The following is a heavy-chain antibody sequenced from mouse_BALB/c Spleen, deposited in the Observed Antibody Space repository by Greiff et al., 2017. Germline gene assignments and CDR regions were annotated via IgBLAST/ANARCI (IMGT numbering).Heavy chain of an antibody. CDR2: IDPETGGT. J-gene: IGHJ4*01. Sequence: VQRVESGAELVRPGASVTLSCKASGYTFTDYEMHWVKQTPVHGLEWIGAIDPETGGTAYNQKFKGKATLTADKSSSTAYMELRSLTSEDSAVYYCARTGTDAMDYWGQGTSVTVSS. D-gene: IGHD3-3*01. V-gene: IGHV1-15*01. CDR3: ARTGTDAMDY. CDR1: GYTFTDYE.